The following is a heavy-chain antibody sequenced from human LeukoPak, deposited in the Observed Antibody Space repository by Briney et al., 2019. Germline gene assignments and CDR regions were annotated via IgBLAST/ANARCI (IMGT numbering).Heavy chain of an antibody. J-gene: IGHJ6*02. CDR2: INHSGST. V-gene: IGHV4-34*01. Sequence: SETLSLTCAVYGGSFGGYYWSWIRQPPGKGLEWIGEINHSGSTNYNPSLKSRVTISVDTSKNQFSLKLSSVTAADTAVYYCARVRTRYCSGGSCYYNYYYYYGMDVWGQGTTVTVSS. D-gene: IGHD2-15*01. CDR1: GGSFGGYY. CDR3: ARVRTRYCSGGSCYYNYYYYYGMDV.